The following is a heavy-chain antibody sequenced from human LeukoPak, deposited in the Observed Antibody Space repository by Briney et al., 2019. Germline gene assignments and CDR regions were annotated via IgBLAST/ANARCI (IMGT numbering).Heavy chain of an antibody. CDR1: GYTFTSYA. Sequence: ASVKVSCKASGYTFTSYAMHWVRQAPGQRLEWMGWINAGNGNTKYSRKFQGRVTITRGTSASTAYMELSSLRSEDTAVYYCAREGEAMVSTLDYWGQGTLVTVSS. J-gene: IGHJ4*02. V-gene: IGHV1-3*01. CDR3: AREGEAMVSTLDY. D-gene: IGHD5-18*01. CDR2: INAGNGNT.